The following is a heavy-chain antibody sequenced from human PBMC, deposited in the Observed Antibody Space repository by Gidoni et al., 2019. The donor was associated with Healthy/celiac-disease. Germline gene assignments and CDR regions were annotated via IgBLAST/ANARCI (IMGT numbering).Heavy chain of an antibody. CDR1: GGSISSYY. CDR2: IYYSGST. D-gene: IGHD1-1*01. Sequence: QVQLQESGPGLVKPSETLSLTCTVSGGSISSYYWSWIRQPPGKRLEWIGYIYYSGSTNYNPAPKSRVTISVDTSKNQFSLKLSSVTAADTAVYYCARRKSNWNRFDPWGQGTLVTVSS. J-gene: IGHJ5*02. CDR3: ARRKSNWNRFDP. V-gene: IGHV4-59*08.